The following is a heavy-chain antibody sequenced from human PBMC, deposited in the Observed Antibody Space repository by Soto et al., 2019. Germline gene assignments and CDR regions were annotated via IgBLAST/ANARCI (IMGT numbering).Heavy chain of an antibody. Sequence: SETLSLTCAVSGGSISSDNWWTWVRQPPGKGLGWIGEIHPSGSTNYSPSLKSRVTISIDKSKNLFSLRLRSVTAADTAVYYSASRIAACPCWGRGTRVTVSS. J-gene: IGHJ4*02. CDR1: GGSISSDNW. V-gene: IGHV4-4*02. CDR2: IHPSGST. CDR3: ASRIAACPC. D-gene: IGHD6-6*01.